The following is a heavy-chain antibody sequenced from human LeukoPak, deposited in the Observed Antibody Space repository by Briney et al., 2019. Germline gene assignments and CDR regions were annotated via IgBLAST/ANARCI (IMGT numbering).Heavy chain of an antibody. V-gene: IGHV3-23*01. D-gene: IGHD1-26*01. J-gene: IGHJ4*02. CDR1: GFTFNSYA. CDR2: ISGSGGST. Sequence: PGGSLRLSCAASGFTFNSYAMSWVRRAPGKGLEWVSAISGSGGSTYYADSVKGRFTISRDNSKNTLYLQMNSLRAEDTAVYYCAKNLNVVVGATSGYWGQGTLVTVSS. CDR3: AKNLNVVVGATSGY.